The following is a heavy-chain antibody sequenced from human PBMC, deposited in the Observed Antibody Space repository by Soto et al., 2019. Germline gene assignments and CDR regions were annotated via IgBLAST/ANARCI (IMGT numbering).Heavy chain of an antibody. D-gene: IGHD1-26*01. V-gene: IGHV3-15*01. CDR3: STGIGIYGLDI. J-gene: IGHJ6*02. CDR1: RFSFTNAW. CDR2: IKSKTDGGTA. Sequence: EVQLVESGGGFVQPGGSLRLSCVASRFSFTNAWMSWVRQAPGKGPEWVGRIKSKTDGGTADYAAPVKGRFTISRDDSQNTLYLHMDSLKTEATALYHCSTGIGIYGLDIWGQGTTVTVSS.